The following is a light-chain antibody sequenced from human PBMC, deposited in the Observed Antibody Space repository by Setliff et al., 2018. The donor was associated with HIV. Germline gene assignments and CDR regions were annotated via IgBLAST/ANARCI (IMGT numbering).Light chain of an antibody. CDR1: TSNIGNNY. CDR3: ASWDDNFGGRV. V-gene: IGLV1-47*01. Sequence: QSVLAQPPSVSGTPGQRITISCSGNTSNIGNNYVYFYQQLPGAAPRLLIYRNTHRPSGVPGRSAGSKSGSSASLAIGGLRSEDEAHYYCASWDDNFGGRVFGGGTKVTVL. CDR2: RNT. J-gene: IGLJ3*02.